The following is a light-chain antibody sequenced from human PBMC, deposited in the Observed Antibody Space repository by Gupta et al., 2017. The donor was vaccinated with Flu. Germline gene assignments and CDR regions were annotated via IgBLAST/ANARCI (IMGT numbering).Light chain of an antibody. V-gene: IGLV1-44*01. J-gene: IGLJ2*01. Sequence: SHVGSNPVYWYQQLPGTAPKLLIFTNNQRPSGVPDRFSGSKSGTSASLAISGLLSEDEADYYCAAWDDTMTGRVFGGGTKLTVL. CDR2: TNN. CDR3: AAWDDTMTGRV. CDR1: SHVGSNP.